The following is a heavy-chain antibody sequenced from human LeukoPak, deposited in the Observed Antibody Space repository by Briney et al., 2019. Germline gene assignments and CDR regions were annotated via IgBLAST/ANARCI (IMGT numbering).Heavy chain of an antibody. CDR1: GGSFSGYY. CDR3: ARAGRDRRLRALDY. J-gene: IGHJ4*02. CDR2: INHSGST. D-gene: IGHD3-10*01. V-gene: IGHV4-34*01. Sequence: SETLSLTCAVYGGSFSGYYWSWIRQPPGKGLEWIGEINHSGSTNYNPSLKSRVTISVDTSKNQFSLKLSSVTAADTAVYYCARAGRDRRLRALDYWGQGTLVTVSS.